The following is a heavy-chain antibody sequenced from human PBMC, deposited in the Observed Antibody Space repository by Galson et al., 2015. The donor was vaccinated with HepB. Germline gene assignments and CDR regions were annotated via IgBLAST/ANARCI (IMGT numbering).Heavy chain of an antibody. CDR3: ARELQVTTVVTPIILGY. Sequence: SVKVSCKASGGTFSSYTISWVRQAPGQGLEWMGRIIPILGIANYARKFQGRVTITADKSTSTAYMELSSLRSEDTAVYYCARELQVTTVVTPIILGYWGQGTLVTVSS. D-gene: IGHD4-23*01. V-gene: IGHV1-69*04. CDR1: GGTFSSYT. J-gene: IGHJ4*02. CDR2: IIPILGIA.